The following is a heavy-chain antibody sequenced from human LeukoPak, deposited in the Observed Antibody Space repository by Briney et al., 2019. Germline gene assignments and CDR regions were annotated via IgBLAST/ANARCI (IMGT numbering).Heavy chain of an antibody. D-gene: IGHD3-22*01. CDR2: INPNSGGT. CDR1: GYTFTGYY. Sequence: ASVKVSCKASGYTFTGYYMHWVRQAPGQGLEWMGWINPNSGGTNYAQKFQGRVTMTRDTSISTAYMELSRLRSDDTAVYYCARDSYDSSARPTHPYYYYYMDVWGKGTTVTVSS. CDR3: ARDSYDSSARPTHPYYYYYMDV. V-gene: IGHV1-2*02. J-gene: IGHJ6*03.